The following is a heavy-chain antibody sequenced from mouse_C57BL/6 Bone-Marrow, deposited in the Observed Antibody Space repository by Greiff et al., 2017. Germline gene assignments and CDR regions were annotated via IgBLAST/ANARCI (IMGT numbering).Heavy chain of an antibody. CDR3: SRWGPYDYPVAY. V-gene: IGHV5-2*03. CDR2: INSDGGST. CDR1: EYEFPSHD. J-gene: IGHJ3*01. D-gene: IGHD2-4*01. Sequence: EVKLVESGGGLVQPGESLKLSCESTEYEFPSHDMSWVRKTPEKRLELVAAINSDGGSTYYPDTMDRRFISSRENTKKTLYLQMSSLMSEDTALYYCSRWGPYDYPVAYWGQGTLVTVSA.